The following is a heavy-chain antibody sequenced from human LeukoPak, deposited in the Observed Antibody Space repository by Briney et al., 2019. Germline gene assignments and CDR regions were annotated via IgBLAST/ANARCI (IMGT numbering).Heavy chain of an antibody. CDR2: INWNGGST. CDR1: GFTFDDYG. CDR3: ARINYYGSGSYYSTFDY. J-gene: IGHJ4*02. V-gene: IGHV3-20*04. D-gene: IGHD3-10*01. Sequence: GGSLRLSCAASGFTFDDYGMSWVRQAPGKGLEWVSGINWNGGSTGYADSVKGRFTISRDNAKNSLYLQMNSLRAEDTALYYCARINYYGSGSYYSTFDYWGQGTLVTVSS.